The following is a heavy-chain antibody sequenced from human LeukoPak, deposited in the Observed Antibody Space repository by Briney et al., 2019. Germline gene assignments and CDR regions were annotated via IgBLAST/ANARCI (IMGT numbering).Heavy chain of an antibody. CDR2: IYYSGST. J-gene: IGHJ4*02. CDR3: ARTFCGGDCYLDY. V-gene: IGHV4-59*06. D-gene: IGHD2-21*02. Sequence: PSETLSLTCTVSGGSISSYYWSWIRQPPGKGLEWIGYIYYSGSTYYNPSLKSRVTISVDTSKNQFSLKLSSVTAADTAVYYCARTFCGGDCYLDYWGQGTLVTVSS. CDR1: GGSISSYY.